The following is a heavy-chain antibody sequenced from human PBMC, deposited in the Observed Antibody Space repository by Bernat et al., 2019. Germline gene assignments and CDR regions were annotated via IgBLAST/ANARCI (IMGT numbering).Heavy chain of an antibody. Sequence: QVQLVESGGGVVQPGRSLRLSCAASGFTFSSFGMHWVSQAPGKGLEWLAVIWYDGSNQYYADSVKGQFTISRDNSKNTLYLQMNSLRAEDTAVYYCARDRGTEVVFGKGGAFDIWGQGTTVTVSS. D-gene: IGHD3-22*01. V-gene: IGHV3-33*01. CDR2: IWYDGSNQ. J-gene: IGHJ3*02. CDR1: GFTFSSFG. CDR3: ARDRGTEVVFGKGGAFDI.